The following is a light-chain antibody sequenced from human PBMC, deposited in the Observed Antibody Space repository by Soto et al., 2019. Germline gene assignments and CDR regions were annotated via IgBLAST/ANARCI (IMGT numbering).Light chain of an antibody. CDR1: SSDVGAYNY. CDR2: EVN. Sequence: QSALTQPASVSGSPGQSITISCTGTSSDVGAYNYVSWYQQHPGKAPKLMIFEVNNRPSGVSNRFSGSKSGNTASLAISGLQAEDEADYYCSSYTRSSTLVFCGGTKLTVL. CDR3: SSYTRSSTLV. V-gene: IGLV2-14*01. J-gene: IGLJ2*01.